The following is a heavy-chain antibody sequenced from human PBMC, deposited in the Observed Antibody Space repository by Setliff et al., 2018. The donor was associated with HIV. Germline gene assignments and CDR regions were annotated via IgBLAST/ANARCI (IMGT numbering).Heavy chain of an antibody. V-gene: IGHV4-34*01. J-gene: IGHJ5*02. CDR1: GGSFSGYY. Sequence: SETLSLTCAVYGGSFSGYYWTWIRQPPGKGLEWIGQINHSGSTNYNPSLKSRVTMAVDRSKNQFSLKLSSVTAADTAVYYCARQRGGRVTIFGVSGGWFDPWGQGTLVTVSS. CDR2: INHSGST. CDR3: ARQRGGRVTIFGVSGGWFDP. D-gene: IGHD3-3*01.